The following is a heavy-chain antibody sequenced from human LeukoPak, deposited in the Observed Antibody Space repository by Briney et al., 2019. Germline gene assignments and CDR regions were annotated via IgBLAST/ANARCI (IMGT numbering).Heavy chain of an antibody. D-gene: IGHD1-14*01. J-gene: IGHJ5*02. V-gene: IGHV4-4*07. CDR3: ARASPTTNKGAYGWFDP. CDR2: IYTSGST. CDR1: GGSISGYY. Sequence: SETLSLTCTVSGGSISGYYWSWIRQPAGKGLEWIGRIYTSGSTNYNPSLKSRVTMSVDTSKNQFSLKLSSVTAADTAVYYCARASPTTNKGAYGWFDPWGREPWSPSPQ.